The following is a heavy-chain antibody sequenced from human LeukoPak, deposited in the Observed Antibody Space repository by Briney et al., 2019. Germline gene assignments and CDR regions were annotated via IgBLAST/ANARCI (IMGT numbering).Heavy chain of an antibody. CDR2: IYPGDSDT. J-gene: IGHJ4*02. CDR3: ARWAATGTGLDY. CDR1: AYRFTNYW. V-gene: IGHV5-51*01. D-gene: IGHD6-13*01. Sequence: GESLKTSCKGSAYRFTNYWIGRVPQMPGKGLEWMGIIYPGDSDTRYSPSLQGQVTISADKSISTAYLQWSSLKASDTAMYYCARWAATGTGLDYWGQGTLVTVSS.